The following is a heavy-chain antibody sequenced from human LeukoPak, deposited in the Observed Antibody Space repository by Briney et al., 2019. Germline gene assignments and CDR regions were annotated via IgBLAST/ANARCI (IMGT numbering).Heavy chain of an antibody. D-gene: IGHD6-19*01. V-gene: IGHV1-18*01. CDR1: GYIFTSYG. Sequence: ASVKVSCKASGYIFTSYGISWVRQAPGRGLEWMGWVSAYNGNTNYAQKLQGRVTMTTDTSTSTAYMELRSLRSDDTAVYYCAREGSGWYGHYFDYWGQGTLVTVSS. CDR2: VSAYNGNT. CDR3: AREGSGWYGHYFDY. J-gene: IGHJ4*02.